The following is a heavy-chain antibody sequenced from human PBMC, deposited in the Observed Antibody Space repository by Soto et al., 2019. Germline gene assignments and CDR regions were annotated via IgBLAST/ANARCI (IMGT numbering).Heavy chain of an antibody. CDR2: ISYDGSNK. Sequence: QVQLVESGGGVVQPGRSLRLSCAASGFTFSSYGMHWVRQAPGKGLEWVAVISYDGSNKYYEDSVKGRFTISRDNSKNTMYVKKNSLRAEATAVYYCAKTLGGYCYDPSGNYHYGMAVWGQGTTVTVSS. V-gene: IGHV3-30*18. D-gene: IGHD5-18*01. J-gene: IGHJ6*02. CDR3: AKTLGGYCYDPSGNYHYGMAV. CDR1: GFTFSSYG.